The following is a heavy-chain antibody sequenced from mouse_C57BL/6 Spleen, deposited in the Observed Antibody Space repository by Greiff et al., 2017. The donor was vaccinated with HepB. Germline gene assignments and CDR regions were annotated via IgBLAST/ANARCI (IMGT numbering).Heavy chain of an antibody. V-gene: IGHV1-42*01. CDR2: INPSTGGT. CDR3: ARWTTVPDWYFDV. Sequence: EVQLQQSGPELVKPGASVKISCKASGYSFTGYYMNWVKQSPEKSLEWIGEINPSTGGTTYNQKFKAKATLTVDKSSSTAYMQLKSLTSEDSAVYDCARWTTVPDWYFDVWGTGTTVTVSS. J-gene: IGHJ1*03. CDR1: GYSFTGYY. D-gene: IGHD1-1*01.